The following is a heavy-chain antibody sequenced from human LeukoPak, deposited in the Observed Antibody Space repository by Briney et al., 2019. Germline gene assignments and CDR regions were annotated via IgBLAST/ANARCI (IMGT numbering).Heavy chain of an antibody. J-gene: IGHJ4*02. V-gene: IGHV4-34*01. CDR3: ARERGYSYGNG. CDR1: GGSFSGYY. CDR2: INHSGST. D-gene: IGHD5-18*01. Sequence: SETLSLTCAVYGGSFSGYYWSWIRQPPGKGLEWIGEINHSGSTNYNPSLKSRVTISVDTSKNQFSLKLSSVTAADTAVYHCARERGYSYGNGWGQGTLVTVSS.